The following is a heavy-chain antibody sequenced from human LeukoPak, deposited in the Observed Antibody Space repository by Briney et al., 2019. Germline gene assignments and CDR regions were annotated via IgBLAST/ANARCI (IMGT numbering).Heavy chain of an antibody. J-gene: IGHJ4*02. CDR1: GDSVSSNSGG. CDR3: ARGWLQSGFDH. CDR2: TYYNSKWYN. Sequence: SQSLSLTCAISGDSVSSNSGGWNWIRQSPSRGLEWLGRTYYNSKWYNDYAVSVKSRMTINPDTSKNQFSLQLNSVTPEDTAVYYCARGWLQSGFDHWGQGTLVTVSS. D-gene: IGHD5-24*01. V-gene: IGHV6-1*01.